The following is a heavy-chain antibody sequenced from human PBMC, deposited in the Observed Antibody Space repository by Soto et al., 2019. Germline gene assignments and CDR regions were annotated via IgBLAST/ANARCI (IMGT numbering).Heavy chain of an antibody. D-gene: IGHD6-13*01. CDR3: ARHPGIAAHFDF. CDR1: GGSISSSSHY. Sequence: SETLSLTCSVSGGSISSSSHYWGWIRQSPGKGLDWIGSIYYRGSAYYNPSLKSRVTISVDTSKNQFSLKLRSVTAADTSVYYCARHPGIAAHFDFWGQGTLVTVS. CDR2: IYYRGSA. J-gene: IGHJ4*02. V-gene: IGHV4-39*01.